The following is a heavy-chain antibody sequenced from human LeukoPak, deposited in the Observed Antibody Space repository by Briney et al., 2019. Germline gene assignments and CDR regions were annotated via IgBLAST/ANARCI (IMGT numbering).Heavy chain of an antibody. D-gene: IGHD5-18*01. J-gene: IGHJ4*02. CDR1: GFTFGSYW. CDR3: ARDGYSFGHDFDY. CDR2: IKGDGSST. Sequence: GGSLRLSCAASGFTFGSYWMHWVRHTPGKGLVWVSRIKGDGSSTSYADSVKGRFTISRDNAKNTLYLQMNSLRAEDTAVYYCARDGYSFGHDFDYWGQGTLVTVSS. V-gene: IGHV3-74*01.